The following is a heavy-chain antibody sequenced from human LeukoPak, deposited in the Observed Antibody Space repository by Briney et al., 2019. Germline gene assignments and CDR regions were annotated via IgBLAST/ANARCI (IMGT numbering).Heavy chain of an antibody. CDR3: ARSGGYSSGRFDY. V-gene: IGHV1-18*01. CDR2: ISAYNGNT. CDR1: GFTFTSSA. D-gene: IGHD6-19*01. J-gene: IGHJ4*02. Sequence: GASVKVSCKASGFTFTSSAMQWVRQARGQRLEWMGWISAYNGNTNYAQKLQGRVTMTTDTSTSTAYMELRSLRSDDTAVYYCARSGGYSSGRFDYWGQGTLVTVSS.